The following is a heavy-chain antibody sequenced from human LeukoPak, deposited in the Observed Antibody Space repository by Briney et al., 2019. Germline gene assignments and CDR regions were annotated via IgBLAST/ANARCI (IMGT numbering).Heavy chain of an antibody. CDR2: TNSDGSRT. CDR1: GFTFSTYW. CDR3: ASGYYDVLTGHAY. V-gene: IGHV3-74*01. Sequence: LSGGSLRLSCAASGFTFSTYWMHWVRQAPGKGLVWVSRTNSDGSRTDYADSVKGRFTISRDKSKNALYLQMNSLRAEDTAVYYCASGYYDVLTGHAYWGQGTLVTVSS. J-gene: IGHJ4*02. D-gene: IGHD3-9*01.